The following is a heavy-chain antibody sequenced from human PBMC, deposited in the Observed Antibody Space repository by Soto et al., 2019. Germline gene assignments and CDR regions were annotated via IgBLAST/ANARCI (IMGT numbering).Heavy chain of an antibody. J-gene: IGHJ4*02. CDR3: ARDLWGYLH. Sequence: EVQLLESGGGLVQPGGALRLSCAASGFTFSSHAMSWVRQAPGKGLEGISSISAGSEGAYYADSVKGRFTISRDNSNNTLYLQMNSLRGEDTAVYYCARDLWGYLHWGQGTLVTVSS. CDR2: ISAGSEGA. V-gene: IGHV3-23*01. CDR1: GFTFSSHA. D-gene: IGHD2-21*01.